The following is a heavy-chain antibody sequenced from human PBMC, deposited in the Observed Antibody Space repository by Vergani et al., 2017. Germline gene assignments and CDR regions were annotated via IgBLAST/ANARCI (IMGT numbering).Heavy chain of an antibody. CDR3: ARGDILTGYRDAFDI. D-gene: IGHD3-9*01. CDR1: GFTFSSYA. CDR2: ISSNGGST. V-gene: IGHV3-64*01. Sequence: EVQLVESGGGLVQPGGSLSLSCAASGFTFSSYAMHWVRQAPGKGLEYVSAISSNGGSTYYANSVKGRFTISRDNSKNTLYLQMGSLRAEDMAVYYCARGDILTGYRDAFDIWGQGTMVTVSS. J-gene: IGHJ3*02.